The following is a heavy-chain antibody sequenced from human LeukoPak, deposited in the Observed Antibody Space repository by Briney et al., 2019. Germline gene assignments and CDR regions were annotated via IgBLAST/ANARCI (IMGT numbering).Heavy chain of an antibody. CDR3: ARGLNGWYYFDY. V-gene: IGHV3-48*01. D-gene: IGHD6-19*01. J-gene: IGHJ4*02. CDR2: ISSLSSMI. CDR1: GFSFSSYG. Sequence: GGSLRLSCAASGFSFSSYGINRVRQPPGKWLEWVSDISSLSSMIHYADSVKGRFTISRDNARNSLYLQMNSLRVEDTAVYYCARGLNGWYYFDYWGLGTLVTVSS.